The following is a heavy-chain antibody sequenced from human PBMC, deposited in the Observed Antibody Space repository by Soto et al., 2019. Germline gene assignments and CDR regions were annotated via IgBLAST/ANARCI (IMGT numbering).Heavy chain of an antibody. V-gene: IGHV4-30-4*08. Sequence: SETLSLTCNVSGDSITSGGYYWSWIRHQPGKGLEWIGYVYHSGSTYYNPSLKSRITISVDTSKNQFSLKLSSVTAADTAVYYCARERPDGARLDPWGQGTLVTVSS. CDR2: VYHSGST. J-gene: IGHJ5*02. CDR3: ARERPDGARLDP. D-gene: IGHD6-6*01. CDR1: GDSITSGGYY.